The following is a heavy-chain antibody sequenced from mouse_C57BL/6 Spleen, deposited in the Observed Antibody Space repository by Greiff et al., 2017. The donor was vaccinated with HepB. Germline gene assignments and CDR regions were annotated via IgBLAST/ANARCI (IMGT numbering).Heavy chain of an antibody. CDR2: IYPGSGST. CDR3: ARESMRPGDYDASWFAY. J-gene: IGHJ3*01. Sequence: VQLQQPGAELVKPGASVKMSCKASGYTFTSYWITWVKQRPGQGLEWIGDIYPGSGSTNDNEKFKSKATLTVYTSSSTAYMQLSSLTSEDSAVYYCARESMRPGDYDASWFAYWGQGTLVTVSA. V-gene: IGHV1-55*01. D-gene: IGHD2-4*01. CDR1: GYTFTSYW.